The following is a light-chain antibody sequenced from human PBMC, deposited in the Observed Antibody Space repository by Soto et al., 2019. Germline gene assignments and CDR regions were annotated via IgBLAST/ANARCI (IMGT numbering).Light chain of an antibody. CDR3: QQYHNWPPAWT. Sequence: EIVMTQSPATLSVSPGESATLSCRASESISRNLAWYQQKPGQAPRLLVYGASTRASGVAARFSGSGSGTEFTLTISSLQSEDFEIYHCQQYHNWPPAWTFGQGTKVEIK. J-gene: IGKJ1*01. CDR2: GAS. CDR1: ESISRN. V-gene: IGKV3-15*01.